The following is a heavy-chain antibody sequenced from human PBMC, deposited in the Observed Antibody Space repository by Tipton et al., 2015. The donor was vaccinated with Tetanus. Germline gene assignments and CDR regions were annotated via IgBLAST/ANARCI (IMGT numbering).Heavy chain of an antibody. CDR2: IRQDGSEK. CDR3: ARGMAEASNCGGDCYSDY. V-gene: IGHV3-7*04. J-gene: IGHJ4*02. D-gene: IGHD2-21*02. CDR1: GFTFSNYW. Sequence: SLRLSCAASGFTFSNYWMHWVRQAPGKGLEWVANIRQDGSEKYYSDSVKGRFTISRDNAKSSLYLQMNSLRVEDTAVYSCARGMAEASNCGGDCYSDYWGQGTLVTVSS.